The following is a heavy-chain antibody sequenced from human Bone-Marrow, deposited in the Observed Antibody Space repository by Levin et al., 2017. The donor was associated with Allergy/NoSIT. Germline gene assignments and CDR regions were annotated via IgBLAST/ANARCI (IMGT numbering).Heavy chain of an antibody. CDR2: IYSGGST. J-gene: IGHJ6*03. D-gene: IGHD2-15*01. V-gene: IGHV3-66*01. CDR3: ARVGCSGGSCYSDYYYYYMDG. CDR1: GFTVSSNY. Sequence: GESLKISCAASGFTVSSNYMSWVRQAPGKGLEWVSVIYSGGSTYYADSVKGRFTISRDNSKNTLYLQMNSLRAEDTAVYYCARVGCSGGSCYSDYYYYYMDGWGKGTTVTVSS.